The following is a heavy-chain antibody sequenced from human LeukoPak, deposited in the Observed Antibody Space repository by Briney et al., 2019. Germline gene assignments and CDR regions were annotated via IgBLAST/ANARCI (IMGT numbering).Heavy chain of an antibody. CDR1: GFTFSSFE. Sequence: GGSLRLSCAASGFTFSSFEMSWVRQAPGKGLEWVSAISGSGGSAYYADFVKGRFTISRDNSKNTLFLQMNSLRAEDTALYYCAKGSSGYFVDLWGQGTLVTVSS. CDR3: AKGSSGYFVDL. CDR2: ISGSGGSA. J-gene: IGHJ5*02. V-gene: IGHV3-23*01. D-gene: IGHD3-22*01.